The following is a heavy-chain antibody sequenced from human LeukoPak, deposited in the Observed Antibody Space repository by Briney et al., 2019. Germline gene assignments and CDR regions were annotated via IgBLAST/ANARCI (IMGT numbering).Heavy chain of an antibody. CDR3: AKGNRDILTAWDY. CDR2: ISGSGGST. CDR1: GFTFSSYA. D-gene: IGHD3-9*01. Sequence: GGSLRLSCEASGFTFSSYAMSWFRQAPGKGLEWVSAISGSGGSTYYADSVKGRFTISRDNSKNTLYLQMNSLRAEDTAVYYCAKGNRDILTAWDYWGQGTLVTVSS. V-gene: IGHV3-23*01. J-gene: IGHJ4*02.